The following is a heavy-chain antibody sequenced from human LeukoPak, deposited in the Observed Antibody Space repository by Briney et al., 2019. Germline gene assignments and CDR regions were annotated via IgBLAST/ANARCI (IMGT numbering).Heavy chain of an antibody. CDR2: FDPEDGET. J-gene: IGHJ3*02. Sequence: ATVKVSCKVSGYTLTELSMHWVRQAPGKGLEWMGGFDPEDGETIYAQKFQGRVTMTEDTSTDTAYMELSSLRSEDTAVYYCARGPQEYYYDSSGYRDAFDIWGQGTMVTVSS. V-gene: IGHV1-24*01. D-gene: IGHD3-22*01. CDR1: GYTLTELS. CDR3: ARGPQEYYYDSSGYRDAFDI.